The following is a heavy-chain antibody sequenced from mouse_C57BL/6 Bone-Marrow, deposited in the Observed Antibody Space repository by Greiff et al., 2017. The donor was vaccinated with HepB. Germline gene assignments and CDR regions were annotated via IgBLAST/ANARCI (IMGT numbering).Heavy chain of an antibody. CDR2: IHPNSGST. V-gene: IGHV1-64*01. CDR3: ARFPYYYGSSPFAY. CDR1: GYTFTSYW. Sequence: VQLQQPGAELVKPGASVKLSCKASGYTFTSYWMHWVKQRPGQGLEWIGMIHPNSGSTNYNEKFKSKATLTVDKSSSTAYMQLSSLTSEDSAVYYCARFPYYYGSSPFAYWGQGTLVTVSA. J-gene: IGHJ3*01. D-gene: IGHD1-1*01.